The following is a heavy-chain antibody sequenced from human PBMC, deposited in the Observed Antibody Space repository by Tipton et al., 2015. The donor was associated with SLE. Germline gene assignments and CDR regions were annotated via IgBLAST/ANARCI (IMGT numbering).Heavy chain of an antibody. CDR3: ARDGKLILPAAIPPIYYYGMDV. J-gene: IGHJ6*02. Sequence: SLRLSCAASGFTFDDYGMRWVRQPPGKGLEWVSGIIWNGGSTGYADSVKGRFTISRDNAKNSLYLQMNSLRAEDTALYYCARDGKLILPAAIPPIYYYGMDVWGQGTTVTVSS. V-gene: IGHV3-20*04. CDR2: IIWNGGST. CDR1: GFTFDDYG. D-gene: IGHD2-2*02.